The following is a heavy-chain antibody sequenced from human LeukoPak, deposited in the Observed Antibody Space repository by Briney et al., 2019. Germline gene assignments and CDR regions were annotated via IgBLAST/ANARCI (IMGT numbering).Heavy chain of an antibody. Sequence: GGSLRLSCAASGFTFSSYSINWVRQAPGKGLEWVSCVSSTSSFIYYADSVKGRFTISRDNAKNTLYLQMNSLRAEDTAVYYCAKDRSGSYSQGLDYWGQGTLVTVSS. CDR2: VSSTSSFI. D-gene: IGHD1-26*01. CDR3: AKDRSGSYSQGLDY. CDR1: GFTFSSYS. V-gene: IGHV3-21*01. J-gene: IGHJ4*02.